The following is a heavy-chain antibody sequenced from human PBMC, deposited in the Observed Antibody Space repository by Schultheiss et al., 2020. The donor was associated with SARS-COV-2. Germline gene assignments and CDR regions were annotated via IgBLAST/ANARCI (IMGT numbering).Heavy chain of an antibody. CDR1: GFTFSSYA. D-gene: IGHD6-13*01. J-gene: IGHJ6*03. CDR3: AREFLDSSSWFYYYYYYMDV. Sequence: GGSLRLSCAASGFTFSSYAMSWVRQAPGKGLEWVSSISSNSSYIYYADSVKGRFTISRDNAKTSLYLQMNSLRAEDTAVYYCAREFLDSSSWFYYYYYYMDVWGKGTTVTVSS. V-gene: IGHV3-21*01. CDR2: ISSNSSYI.